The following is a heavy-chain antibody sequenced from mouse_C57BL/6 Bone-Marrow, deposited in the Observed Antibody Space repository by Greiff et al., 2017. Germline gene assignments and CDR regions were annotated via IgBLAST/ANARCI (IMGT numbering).Heavy chain of an antibody. V-gene: IGHV5-4*01. J-gene: IGHJ3*01. CDR1: GFTFSSYA. CDR2: ISDGGSYT. Sequence: EVKLVEPGGGLVKPGGSLKLSCAASGFTFSSYAMSWVRQTPEKRLEWVATISDGGSYTYYPDNVKGRFTISRDNAKNNLYLQMSHLKSEDTAMYYCARENDYAWFAYWGQGTLVTVSA. CDR3: ARENDYAWFAY. D-gene: IGHD2-4*01.